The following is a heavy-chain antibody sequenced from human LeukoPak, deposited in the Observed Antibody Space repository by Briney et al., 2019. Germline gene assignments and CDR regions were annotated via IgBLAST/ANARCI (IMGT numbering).Heavy chain of an antibody. D-gene: IGHD5-18*01. CDR3: ARIVQLWPPEDY. CDR2: IYHSGST. CDR1: GYSISSGYY. V-gene: IGHV4-38-2*02. Sequence: PSETLSLTCTVSGYSISSGYYWGWIRRPPGKGLEWIGSIYHSGSTYYNPSLKSRVTISVDTSKNQFSLKLSSVTAADTAVYYCARIVQLWPPEDYWGQGTLVTVSS. J-gene: IGHJ4*02.